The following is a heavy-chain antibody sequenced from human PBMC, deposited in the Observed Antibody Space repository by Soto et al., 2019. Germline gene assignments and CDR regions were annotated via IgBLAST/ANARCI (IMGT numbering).Heavy chain of an antibody. D-gene: IGHD5-18*01. CDR3: AKGKGRGYSYGGTLDY. J-gene: IGHJ4*02. V-gene: IGHV1-69*01. CDR1: GGTFSSYA. Sequence: QVPLVQSGAEVKKPASSLQVSCKASGGTFSSYAISWVRQAPGQGLEWMGGIIPIFGTANYAQKFQDRVTITADESTSTAYMELSSLRSEDTAVYYCAKGKGRGYSYGGTLDYWGQGALVTVSS. CDR2: IIPIFGTA.